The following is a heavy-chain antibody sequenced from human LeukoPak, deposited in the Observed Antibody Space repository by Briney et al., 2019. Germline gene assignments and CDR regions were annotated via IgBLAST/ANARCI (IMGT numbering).Heavy chain of an antibody. J-gene: IGHJ4*02. D-gene: IGHD5-18*01. Sequence: PGGSLRLSCAASGFTFSSYGMHWVRQAPGKGLEWVAVISYDGSNKYYADSVKGRFTISRDNSKNTLYLQMNSLRAEDTAVYYCAKEHAAMVQLFDYWGQGTLVTVSS. CDR3: AKEHAAMVQLFDY. CDR1: GFTFSSYG. V-gene: IGHV3-30*18. CDR2: ISYDGSNK.